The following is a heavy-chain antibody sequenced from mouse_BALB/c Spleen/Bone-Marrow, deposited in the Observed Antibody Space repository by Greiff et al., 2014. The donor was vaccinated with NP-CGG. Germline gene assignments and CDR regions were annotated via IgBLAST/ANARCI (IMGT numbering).Heavy chain of an antibody. CDR3: ATGYYFDY. D-gene: IGHD4-1*01. V-gene: IGHV1-7*01. Sequence: QVQLKESGAVLAKPGASVKMSCKASGYTFSSYWMHWGKQRPGQGLEWIGYINPCNGYTEYNQKFKDKATLTADKSSSTAYMQLSSLTSEDSAVYYCATGYYFDYWGQGTTLTVSS. J-gene: IGHJ2*01. CDR2: INPCNGYT. CDR1: GYTFSSYW.